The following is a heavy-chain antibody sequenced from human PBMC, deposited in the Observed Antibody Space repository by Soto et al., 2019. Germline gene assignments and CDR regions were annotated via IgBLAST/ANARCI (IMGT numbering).Heavy chain of an antibody. V-gene: IGHV4-34*01. D-gene: IGHD3-9*01. CDR1: GGSFSGYY. CDR2: INHSGST. Sequence: SETLSLTCTVYGGSFSGYYWSWIRQPPGKGLEWIGEINHSGSTNYNPSLKSRVTISVDTSKNQFSLKLSSVTAADTAVYYCARGEYDILTGYSIPHYYYYGLDVWGQGTTVTVSS. J-gene: IGHJ6*02. CDR3: ARGEYDILTGYSIPHYYYYGLDV.